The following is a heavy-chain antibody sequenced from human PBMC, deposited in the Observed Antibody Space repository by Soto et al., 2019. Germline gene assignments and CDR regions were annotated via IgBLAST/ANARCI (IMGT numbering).Heavy chain of an antibody. V-gene: IGHV4-30-4*01. CDR3: ARGRYCLTGRCFPNWFDS. J-gene: IGHJ5*01. CDR2: IYKSATT. Sequence: SETLSLTCSVSGDSISNLDYFWAWIRQPPGQALESIGYIYKSATTYYNPAFESRVAISVDTSKGQFSLNVTSVTAADTAVYFCARGRYCLTGRCFPNWFDSWGQGALVTVSS. D-gene: IGHD7-27*01. CDR1: GDSISNLDYF.